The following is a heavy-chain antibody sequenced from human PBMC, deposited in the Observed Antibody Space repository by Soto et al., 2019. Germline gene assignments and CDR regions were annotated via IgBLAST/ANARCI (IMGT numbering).Heavy chain of an antibody. V-gene: IGHV4-30-4*01. J-gene: IGHJ4*02. D-gene: IGHD3-10*01. CDR2: IYYSGST. CDR1: GGSISSGDYY. Sequence: SETLSLTCTVSGGSISSGDYYWSWIRQPPGKGLEWIGYIYYSGSTYYNPSLKSRVTISVDTSKNQFSLKLSSVTAADTAVYYCARGAHYYGSGSYYNYWCQGTLVTVSS. CDR3: ARGAHYYGSGSYYNY.